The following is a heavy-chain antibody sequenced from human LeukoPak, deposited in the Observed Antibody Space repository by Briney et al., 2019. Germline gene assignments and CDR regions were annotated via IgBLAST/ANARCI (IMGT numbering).Heavy chain of an antibody. CDR3: FGIAAAGTMNP. Sequence: PGGSLRLSCAASGFTFSTYGMHWVRQAPGKGLEWVAVIWYDGSNKYYADSVKGRFTISRDNSKNTLYLQMNSLRAEDTAVYYCFGIAAAGTMNPWGQGTLVTVSS. D-gene: IGHD6-13*01. CDR1: GFTFSTYG. J-gene: IGHJ5*02. V-gene: IGHV3-33*08. CDR2: IWYDGSNK.